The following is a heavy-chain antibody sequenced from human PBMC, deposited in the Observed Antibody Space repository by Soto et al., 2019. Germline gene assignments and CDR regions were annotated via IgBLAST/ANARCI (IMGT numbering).Heavy chain of an antibody. CDR2: INAGNGNT. Sequence: QVQLVQSGAEVKKPGASVKVSCKASGYTFTSYAMHWVRQAPGQRLEWMGWINAGNGNTKYSQKFHGRVTITRDTSASTAYMELSSLRSEDTAVYYCARDDGDYGYYYYGMDVWGQGTTVTVSS. V-gene: IGHV1-3*01. D-gene: IGHD4-17*01. CDR1: GYTFTSYA. J-gene: IGHJ6*02. CDR3: ARDDGDYGYYYYGMDV.